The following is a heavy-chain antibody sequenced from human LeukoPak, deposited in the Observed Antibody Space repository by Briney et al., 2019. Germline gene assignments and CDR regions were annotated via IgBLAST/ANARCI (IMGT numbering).Heavy chain of an antibody. D-gene: IGHD5-18*01. V-gene: IGHV3-21*01. CDR2: VSSSSSFI. Sequence: GGSLRLSCAASGFTFDSYGMNWVRQAPGKGLEWVSSVSSSSSFIYYADSLKDRFTISRDNAKDSLYLQMNSLRAEDTAVYYCARGTAMAYRGLYFFDSWGQGTLVTVSS. CDR1: GFTFDSYG. J-gene: IGHJ4*02. CDR3: ARGTAMAYRGLYFFDS.